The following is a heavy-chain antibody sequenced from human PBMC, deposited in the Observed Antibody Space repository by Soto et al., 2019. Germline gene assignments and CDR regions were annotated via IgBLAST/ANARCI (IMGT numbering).Heavy chain of an antibody. D-gene: IGHD4-17*01. CDR2: IIPSCGTA. Sequence: QVQLVQSGAEVKKPGSSVKVSCKASGGTFSSYAISWVRQAPGQGLEWMGGIIPSCGTANYAQKFQGRVTITADESTSTAYMELSSLRSEDTAVYYCARDAVPGYGDYHLDYWGQGTLVTVSS. CDR3: ARDAVPGYGDYHLDY. CDR1: GGTFSSYA. J-gene: IGHJ4*02. V-gene: IGHV1-69*12.